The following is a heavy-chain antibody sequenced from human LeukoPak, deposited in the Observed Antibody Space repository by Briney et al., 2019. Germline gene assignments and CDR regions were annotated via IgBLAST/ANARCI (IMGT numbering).Heavy chain of an antibody. D-gene: IGHD6-19*01. Sequence: GGSLRLSCAASGFTFSSYWMHWVRQAPGKGLVWVSRINSYGSSTNCADSVKGRFTISRDNAKNSLYLQMNSLRAEDTAVYYCTRDLYTGYSSGWYLRAHYYYMDVWGKGTTVTVSS. CDR1: GFTFSSYW. J-gene: IGHJ6*03. CDR2: INSYGSST. V-gene: IGHV3-74*01. CDR3: TRDLYTGYSSGWYLRAHYYYMDV.